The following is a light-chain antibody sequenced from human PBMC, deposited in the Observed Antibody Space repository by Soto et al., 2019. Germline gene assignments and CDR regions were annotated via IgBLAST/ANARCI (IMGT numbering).Light chain of an antibody. CDR1: QSVSSN. Sequence: EIVMTQSPATLSVSPGERATLSCRASQSVSSNFAWYQQQPGQAPRLLIYGASTRTTGIPARLSGSGSGTEFTLTISSLQSEEFAVYYCQKYNNWPPMAFGQGTKVEIK. V-gene: IGKV3-15*01. CDR3: QKYNNWPPMA. CDR2: GAS. J-gene: IGKJ1*01.